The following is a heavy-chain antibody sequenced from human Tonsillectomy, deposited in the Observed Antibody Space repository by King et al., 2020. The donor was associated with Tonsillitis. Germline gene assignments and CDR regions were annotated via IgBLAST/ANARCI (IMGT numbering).Heavy chain of an antibody. CDR2: MDSSEST. Sequence: QLQESGPGLVKPSQTLSLTCAVSGGSIGNSRHSWSWIRQPPGKGLECIAYMDSSESTNYNPSLQSRVTMSMESSRNQFFLNVNSVTAADTAVDFCAFVRVQCFFDPRDPIGRRDTICFDAWGQGILVTVSS. CDR3: AFVRVQCFFDPRDPIGRRDTICFDA. D-gene: IGHD2-8*02. CDR1: GGSIGNSRHS. J-gene: IGHJ5*02. V-gene: IGHV4-30-4*07.